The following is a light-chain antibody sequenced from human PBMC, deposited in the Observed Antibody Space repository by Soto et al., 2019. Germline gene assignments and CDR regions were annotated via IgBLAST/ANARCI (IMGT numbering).Light chain of an antibody. CDR1: SSNIGSNT. V-gene: IGLV1-44*01. CDR2: SNN. CDR3: AAWDDSLNGLVV. Sequence: QSVLTQPPSASGTPGQRVTISCSGSSSNIGSNTVTWYQQLTGTAPKLLSYSNNQRHSWVPDRFSGSKSGTSASLAISGLQSEDEADYYCAAWDDSLNGLVVFGGGTKLTVL. J-gene: IGLJ2*01.